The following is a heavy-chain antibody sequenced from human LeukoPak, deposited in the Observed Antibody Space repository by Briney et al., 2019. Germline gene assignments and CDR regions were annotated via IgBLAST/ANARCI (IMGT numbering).Heavy chain of an antibody. V-gene: IGHV1-2*02. Sequence: ASVKVSCKASGYTFTDYYMHWVRQAPVQGLEWMGWINPKSGGTNYAQKFQGRVTMTRDTSISTVYMELSRLRSDDTAVYYCAREGRFLEWLFQNYYYYYMDVWGKGTTVTVSS. CDR1: GYTFTDYY. CDR3: AREGRFLEWLFQNYYYYYMDV. CDR2: INPKSGGT. D-gene: IGHD3-3*01. J-gene: IGHJ6*03.